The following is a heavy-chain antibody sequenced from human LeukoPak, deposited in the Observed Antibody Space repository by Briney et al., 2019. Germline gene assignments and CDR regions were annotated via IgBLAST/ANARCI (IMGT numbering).Heavy chain of an antibody. D-gene: IGHD3-16*01. CDR3: ANRGIMITFGVRGPLDY. V-gene: IGHV3-23*01. Sequence: GGSLRLSCAASGFTFSSYAMSWVRQAPGKGLEWVSAISGSGGSTYYADSMKGRFTISRDNSKNTLYLQMNSLRAEDTAVYYCANRGIMITFGVRGPLDYWGQGTLVTVSS. CDR2: ISGSGGST. J-gene: IGHJ4*02. CDR1: GFTFSSYA.